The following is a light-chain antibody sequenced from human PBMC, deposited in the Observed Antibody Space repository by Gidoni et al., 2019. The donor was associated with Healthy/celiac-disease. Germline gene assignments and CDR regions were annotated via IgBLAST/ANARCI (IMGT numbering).Light chain of an antibody. CDR1: QSVSSY. CDR3: QQRSNWPPKYT. CDR2: DAS. V-gene: IGKV3-11*01. J-gene: IGKJ2*01. Sequence: DTVLTQSPATLSLSPGERATLSCRASQSVSSYISWYQQKPSQAPRLPIFDASDRATGIPARYSGSGSGTDFALTISSIEPEDFAVYYCQQRSNWPPKYTFGQGTKLEIK.